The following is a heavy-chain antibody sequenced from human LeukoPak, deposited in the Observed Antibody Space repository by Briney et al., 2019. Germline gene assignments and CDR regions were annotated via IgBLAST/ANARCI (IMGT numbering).Heavy chain of an antibody. J-gene: IGHJ4*02. V-gene: IGHV3-30*03. Sequence: GGSLRLSCAASGFTFSSYGMHWVRQAPGKGLEWVAVISYDGSNKKYADSVKGRFTISRDNSKNTLYLQMNSLRAEDTAVYFCARDYSSGWSPVDYWGQGTMVTVSS. CDR3: ARDYSSGWSPVDY. CDR1: GFTFSSYG. D-gene: IGHD6-19*01. CDR2: ISYDGSNK.